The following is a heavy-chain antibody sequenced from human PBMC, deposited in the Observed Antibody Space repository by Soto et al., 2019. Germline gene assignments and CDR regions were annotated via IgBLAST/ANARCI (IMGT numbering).Heavy chain of an antibody. V-gene: IGHV1-69*06. J-gene: IGHJ4*02. Sequence: SLEVSCTVSGSRFSNYVISWVRQAPGHGLEWLGRIIPIFNSTKYAQNFQGRVTITADKSTSTASLELSSLRSDDTAVYYCAREGRGKKAGYNGLVSLGYWGQGTLFTVS. D-gene: IGHD2-2*02. CDR3: AREGRGKKAGYNGLVSLGY. CDR2: IIPIFNST. CDR1: GSRFSNYV.